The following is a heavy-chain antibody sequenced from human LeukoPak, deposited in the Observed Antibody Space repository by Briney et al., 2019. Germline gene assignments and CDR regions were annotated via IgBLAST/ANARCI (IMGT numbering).Heavy chain of an antibody. Sequence: GGSLSLSCAVSGFTFSGSWMHWLRQAPGKGLVWVSRIKSDGSSTFYADSVKGRFTISRDNAKNTLYLQMNSLRAEDTAVYYCARSDYFDYWAQGPLVTVSS. CDR1: GFTFSGSW. CDR3: ARSDYFDY. CDR2: IKSDGSST. V-gene: IGHV3-74*01. J-gene: IGHJ4*02.